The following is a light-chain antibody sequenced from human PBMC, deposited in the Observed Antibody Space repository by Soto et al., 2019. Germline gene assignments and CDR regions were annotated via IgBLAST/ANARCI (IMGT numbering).Light chain of an antibody. CDR3: QQPISFPIT. Sequence: DIQMTQSPSSVSASVGDGVTITCRASRDLSGWLASYQQKPGKAPKLLISAASSLQSGVPSRFSGSGSGTDFTLTIRSLQPEDFATYYCQQPISFPITFGQGTRLEIK. V-gene: IGKV1D-12*01. CDR1: RDLSGW. J-gene: IGKJ5*01. CDR2: AAS.